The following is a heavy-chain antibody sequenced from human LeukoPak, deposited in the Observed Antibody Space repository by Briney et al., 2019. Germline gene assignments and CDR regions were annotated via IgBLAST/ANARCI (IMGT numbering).Heavy chain of an antibody. D-gene: IGHD6-19*01. CDR1: GFTFTSYW. V-gene: IGHV5-51*01. J-gene: IGHJ4*02. CDR3: AITNGAVASFFDY. CDR2: IYPVDSDT. Sequence: RGESLKISCKGSGFTFTSYWIAWVRQMPGKGLEWMGFIYPVDSDTRYSPSFQGQVTISADKSISTAYLQWSSLKASDTAMYYCAITNGAVASFFDYWGQGTPVTVSS.